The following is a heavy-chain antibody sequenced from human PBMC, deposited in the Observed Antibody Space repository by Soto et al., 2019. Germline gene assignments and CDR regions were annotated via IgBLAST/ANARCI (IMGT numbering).Heavy chain of an antibody. V-gene: IGHV4-39*01. CDR2: VSSIGNT. Sequence: QLQLQESGPGLVKPSETLSLTCTVSGGSISGSPSYWGWIRQPPRTGLEWIGSVSSIGNTYYSPSLKTRVTISVDTYKNQFSRKLTSVTAADTALYYCAGQIYSSSGYYFDYWGQGTLVTVS. D-gene: IGHD6-6*01. CDR1: GGSISGSPSY. J-gene: IGHJ4*02. CDR3: AGQIYSSSGYYFDY.